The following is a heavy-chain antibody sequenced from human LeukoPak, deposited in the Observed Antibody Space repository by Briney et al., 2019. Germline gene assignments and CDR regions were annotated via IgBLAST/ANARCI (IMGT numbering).Heavy chain of an antibody. CDR1: GYTFTGYY. J-gene: IGHJ5*02. D-gene: IGHD6-19*01. CDR2: INSNSGGT. Sequence: GASVKVSCKASGYTFTGYYMHWVRQAPGQGLEWRGWINSNSGGTNYAQKFQGRVTMTRDTSISTAYMELSRLRSDDTAVYYCARGYSSGWHMNWFDPWGQGTLVTVSS. V-gene: IGHV1-2*02. CDR3: ARGYSSGWHMNWFDP.